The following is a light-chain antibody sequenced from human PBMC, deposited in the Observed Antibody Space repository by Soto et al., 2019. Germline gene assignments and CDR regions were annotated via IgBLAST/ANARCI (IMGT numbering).Light chain of an antibody. CDR3: QQYGRTSWT. CDR2: GAS. V-gene: IGKV3-20*01. Sequence: EIVLTQSPGTLSLSPGEGATLSCRASQSVSTNFFAWYQQKPAQAPRHLIYGASTRATGIPDRFSGSGSGTDFTLTISRLEPEDFAVYYCQQYGRTSWTFGQGTKVEIK. J-gene: IGKJ1*01. CDR1: QSVSTNF.